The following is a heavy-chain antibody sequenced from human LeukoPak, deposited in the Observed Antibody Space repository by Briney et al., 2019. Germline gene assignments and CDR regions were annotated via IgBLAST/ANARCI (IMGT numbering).Heavy chain of an antibody. V-gene: IGHV4-30-2*01. J-gene: IGHJ4*02. Sequence: SETLPLTCAVSGGSISSGGYSWSWIRQPPGKGLEWIGYIYHSGSTYYNPSLKSRVTISVDRSKNQFSLKLSSVTAADTAVYYCARHGYSSGWYYFDYWGQGTLVTVSS. CDR3: ARHGYSSGWYYFDY. CDR1: GGSISSGGYS. CDR2: IYHSGST. D-gene: IGHD6-19*01.